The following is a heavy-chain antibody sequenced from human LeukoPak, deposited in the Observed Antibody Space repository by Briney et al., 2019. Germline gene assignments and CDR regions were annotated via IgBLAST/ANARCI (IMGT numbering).Heavy chain of an antibody. CDR3: ARDTGGRGRLDAFDI. J-gene: IGHJ3*02. CDR1: GGSISSSSYY. V-gene: IGHV4-39*07. Sequence: SETLSLTCTVSGGSISSSSYYWGWIRQPPGKGLEWIGSIYYSGSTYYNPSLKSRVTISIDKSKNQFFLKLSSVTAADTAVYYCARDTGGRGRLDAFDIWGQGTMVTVSS. CDR2: IYYSGST. D-gene: IGHD2-8*02.